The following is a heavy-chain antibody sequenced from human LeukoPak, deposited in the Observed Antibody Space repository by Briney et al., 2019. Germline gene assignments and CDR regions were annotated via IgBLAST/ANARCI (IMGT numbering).Heavy chain of an antibody. V-gene: IGHV3-48*03. CDR1: GFTFSSYE. CDR3: AELGIPMIGGV. D-gene: IGHD3-10*02. CDR2: ISSSGSTI. Sequence: GGSLRLSCAASGFTFSSYEMNWVRQAPGKGLEWVSYISSSGSTIYYADSVKGRFTISRDNAENSLYLQMNSLRAEDTAVYCCAELGIPMIGGVWGKGTTVTVSS. J-gene: IGHJ6*04.